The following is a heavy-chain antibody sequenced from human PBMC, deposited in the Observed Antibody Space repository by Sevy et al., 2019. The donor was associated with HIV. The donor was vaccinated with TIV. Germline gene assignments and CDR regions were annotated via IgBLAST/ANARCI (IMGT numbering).Heavy chain of an antibody. D-gene: IGHD2-15*01. J-gene: IGHJ4*02. CDR2: ISFDESKK. Sequence: GGSLRLSCAASGFTFSSYGMHWVRQAPGKGLEWVAVISFDESKKYYGDSVKGRFTISRDKSKNTVYLQMNSLRPEETAVYYCAKDQVVFAATLSWVDYWGQGTRVTVSS. V-gene: IGHV3-30*18. CDR1: GFTFSSYG. CDR3: AKDQVVFAATLSWVDY.